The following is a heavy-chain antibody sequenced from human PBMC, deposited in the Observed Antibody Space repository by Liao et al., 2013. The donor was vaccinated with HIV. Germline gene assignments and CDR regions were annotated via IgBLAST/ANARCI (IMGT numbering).Heavy chain of an antibody. Sequence: QLQLQESGPGLVKPSETLSLTCTVSGGSISSSSYYWGWIRQPPGKGLEWIGSIYYSGSTYYNPSLKSRVTISVDTSKNQFSLKLSSVTAADTAVYYCARGPGVPAAIYYYYYMDVWGKGTTVTVSS. CDR1: GGSISSSSYY. D-gene: IGHD2-2*01. V-gene: IGHV4-39*07. CDR3: ARGPGVPAAIYYYYYMDV. J-gene: IGHJ6*03. CDR2: IYYSGST.